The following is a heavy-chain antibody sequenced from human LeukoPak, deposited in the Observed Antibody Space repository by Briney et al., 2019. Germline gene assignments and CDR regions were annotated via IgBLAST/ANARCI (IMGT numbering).Heavy chain of an antibody. CDR2: MNPNSGNT. CDR3: ATMTASGGSSWYKEGRYGMDV. V-gene: IGHV1-8*01. Sequence: GASVKVSCKASGYTFTSYDINWVRQATGQGLEWMGWMNPNSGNTGYAQKFQGRVTMTRNTSISTAYMELSSLRSEDTAVYYCATMTASGGSSWYKEGRYGMDVWGQGTTVTVSS. CDR1: GYTFTSYD. J-gene: IGHJ6*02. D-gene: IGHD6-13*01.